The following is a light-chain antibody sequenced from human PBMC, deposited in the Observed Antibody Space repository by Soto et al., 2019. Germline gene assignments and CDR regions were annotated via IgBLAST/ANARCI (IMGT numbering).Light chain of an antibody. CDR3: HLYNYWPLT. V-gene: IGKV3-15*01. CDR1: QSVRSN. CDR2: GAS. Sequence: EIVMTQSPATLSVSPGERATLSCRASQSVRSNLAWYQQKRGQAPRLLIYGASNRATGIPARFSGSGSGTEFNLTNSSLQSEDFAIDSCHLYNYWPLTFGGGTNLEI. J-gene: IGKJ4*02.